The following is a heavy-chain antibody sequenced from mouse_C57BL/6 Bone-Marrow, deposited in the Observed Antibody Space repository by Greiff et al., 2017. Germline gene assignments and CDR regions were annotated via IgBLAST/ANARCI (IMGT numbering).Heavy chain of an antibody. D-gene: IGHD1-1*01. V-gene: IGHV1-81*01. Sequence: QVQLQQSGAELARPGASVKLSCKASGYTFTSYGISWVKQRTGQGLEWIGEIYPRSGNTYYNEKFKGKATLTADKSSSTAYMELRSLTSEDSAVYFCARCLHYYGSSYVGDYWGQGTTLTVSS. J-gene: IGHJ2*01. CDR3: ARCLHYYGSSYVGDY. CDR1: GYTFTSYG. CDR2: IYPRSGNT.